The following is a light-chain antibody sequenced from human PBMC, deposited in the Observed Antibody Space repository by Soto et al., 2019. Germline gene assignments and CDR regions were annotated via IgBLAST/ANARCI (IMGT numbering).Light chain of an antibody. CDR3: QQYNSYSLM. CDR1: QSISSY. J-gene: IGKJ1*01. V-gene: IGKV1-39*01. CDR2: AAS. Sequence: IQLTQSPSSLSASVGDRVSITCRASQSISSYLNWYQQKPGKAPKLLIYAASSLQSGVPSRFSGSGSGTEFALTISSLQPDDFATYYCQQYNSYSLMFGQGTKVDIK.